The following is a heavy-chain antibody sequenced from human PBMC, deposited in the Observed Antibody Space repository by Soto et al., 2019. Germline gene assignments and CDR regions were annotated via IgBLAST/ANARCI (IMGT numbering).Heavy chain of an antibody. V-gene: IGHV4-59*01. CDR1: GGSISSYY. CDR3: ARDRGVYEALFDY. CDR2: IYYSGST. J-gene: IGHJ4*02. D-gene: IGHD5-12*01. Sequence: SEPLSLTCTVSGGSISSYYWSWIRQPPGKGLEWIGYIYYSGSTNYNPSLKSRVTISVDTSKNQFSLKLSSVTAADTAVYYCARDRGVYEALFDYWGQGTLVTVSS.